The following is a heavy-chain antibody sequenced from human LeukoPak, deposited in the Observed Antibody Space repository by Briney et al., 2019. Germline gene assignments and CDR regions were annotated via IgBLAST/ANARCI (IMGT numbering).Heavy chain of an antibody. Sequence: PSETLSLTCSVSGGSISNYHWSWIRQPPGKGLEWIGYIYYSGRTNYNSSLKSRVTISVDTSKNQFSLKLSSVTAADTAVYYCARHQLYGNYLLYYFDYWGQGTLVTVSS. V-gene: IGHV4-59*08. D-gene: IGHD4-11*01. J-gene: IGHJ4*02. CDR3: ARHQLYGNYLLYYFDY. CDR2: IYYSGRT. CDR1: GGSISNYH.